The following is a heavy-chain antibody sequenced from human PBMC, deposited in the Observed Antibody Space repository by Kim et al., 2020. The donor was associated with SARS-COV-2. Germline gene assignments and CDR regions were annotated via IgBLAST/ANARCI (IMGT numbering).Heavy chain of an antibody. CDR3: ARENDWGSGEIDC. J-gene: IGHJ4*02. D-gene: IGHD7-27*01. Sequence: YNPPLQSRGTISVDTSQNQFSLKLSSVTAAATAVYYCARENDWGSGEIDCWGQGTLVTVSS. V-gene: IGHV4-30-2*05.